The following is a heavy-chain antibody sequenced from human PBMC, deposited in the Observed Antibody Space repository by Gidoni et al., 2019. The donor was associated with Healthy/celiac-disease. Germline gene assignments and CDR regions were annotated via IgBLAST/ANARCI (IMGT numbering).Heavy chain of an antibody. D-gene: IGHD6-19*01. V-gene: IGHV4-34*01. CDR3: ARVVRGWCDY. CDR2: INHSGRT. J-gene: IGHJ4*02. Sequence: QVQLQQWGAGLLKPSETLSLTCAVYGGSFSGYYWSWIRQPPGKGLEWIGEINHSGRTNYNPSLKSRVTISVDTSKNQFSLKLSSVTAADTAVYYCARVVRGWCDYWGQGTLVTVSS. CDR1: GGSFSGYY.